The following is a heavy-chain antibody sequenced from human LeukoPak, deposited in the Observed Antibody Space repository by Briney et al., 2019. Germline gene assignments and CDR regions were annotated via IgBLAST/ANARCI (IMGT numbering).Heavy chain of an antibody. CDR3: ATDRGRYYDSRGYYSH. Sequence: PGRSLRLSCEASGFTFDDYAMHWVRQIPGKGLEWVSGISWNSGAVDFADSVKGRFTISRDNAKNSLYLQMDSLRTEDTALYYCATDRGRYYDSRGYYSHWGQGTLVTVSS. D-gene: IGHD3-22*01. J-gene: IGHJ4*02. V-gene: IGHV3-9*01. CDR2: ISWNSGAV. CDR1: GFTFDDYA.